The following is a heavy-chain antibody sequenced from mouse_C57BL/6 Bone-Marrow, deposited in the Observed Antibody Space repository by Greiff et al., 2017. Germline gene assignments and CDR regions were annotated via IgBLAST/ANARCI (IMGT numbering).Heavy chain of an antibody. Sequence: EVKLQESGGDLVKPGGSLKLSCAASGFTFSSNGRSWVRQTPDKRLGGVATISSGGSYTYYPDSVKGRFTISRDNANTTLYLQMSRLKSEDTAMYYCAREVYAMDYWGQGTSVTVSS. D-gene: IGHD2-14*01. V-gene: IGHV5-6*01. CDR2: ISSGGSYT. CDR1: GFTFSSNG. CDR3: AREVYAMDY. J-gene: IGHJ4*01.